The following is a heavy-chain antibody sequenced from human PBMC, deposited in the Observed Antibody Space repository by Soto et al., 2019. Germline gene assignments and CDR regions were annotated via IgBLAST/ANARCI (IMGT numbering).Heavy chain of an antibody. CDR1: GGSISRYY. D-gene: IGHD2-21*02. CDR3: ARDLWGYCGTDCYPLDV. V-gene: IGHV4-59*01. CDR2: MYNTGST. J-gene: IGHJ6*02. Sequence: SETLSLSCTVSGGSISRYYWSWIRQPPGKGLEWIGYMYNTGSTVYNPPFKSRVTISVDTSKNQFSLKLNSVTAADTAVYYCARDLWGYCGTDCYPLDVWGQGTTVTVSS.